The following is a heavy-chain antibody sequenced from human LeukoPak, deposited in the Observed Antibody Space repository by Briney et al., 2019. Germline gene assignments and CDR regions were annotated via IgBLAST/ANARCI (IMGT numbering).Heavy chain of an antibody. CDR1: GYTFTGYY. J-gene: IGHJ4*02. V-gene: IGHV1-2*04. CDR3: ARDSCSGGSCYADY. Sequence: ASVKVSCKASGYTFTGYYMHWVRQAPGQGLEWMGWINPNSGGTNYAQKFQGWVTMTRDTSISTAYMELSRLRSDDTVVYYCARDSCSGGSCYADYWGQGTLVTVSS. D-gene: IGHD2-15*01. CDR2: INPNSGGT.